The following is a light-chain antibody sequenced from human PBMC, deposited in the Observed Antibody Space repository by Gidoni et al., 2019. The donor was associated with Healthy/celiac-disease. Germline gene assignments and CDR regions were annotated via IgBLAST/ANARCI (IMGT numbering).Light chain of an antibody. Sequence: DIQMTQSPSTLSASVGDRVTITCRASQSISSWLAWYQQQPGKAPKLLIYKASSLESGVPSRFSGSGSGTEFTLTISCLQPDDFATYYCQQYNSYPITFXQXTRLEIK. CDR1: QSISSW. J-gene: IGKJ5*01. CDR3: QQYNSYPIT. V-gene: IGKV1-5*03. CDR2: KAS.